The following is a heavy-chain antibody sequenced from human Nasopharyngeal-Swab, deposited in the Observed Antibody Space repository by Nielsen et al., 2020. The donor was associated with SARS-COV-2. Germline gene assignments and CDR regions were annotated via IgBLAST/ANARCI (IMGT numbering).Heavy chain of an antibody. V-gene: IGHV3-11*06. CDR2: ISSSSSYT. CDR1: GFTFSDYY. J-gene: IGHJ4*02. D-gene: IGHD3-3*01. Sequence: GGSLRLSCAASGFTFSDYYMSWIRQAPGRGLEWVSYISSSSSYTNYADSVKGRFPISRDNAKNSLYLQMNSRGAEDTAVYYCARAKRATIFGVVIMREFDYWGQGTLVTVSS. CDR3: ARAKRATIFGVVIMREFDY.